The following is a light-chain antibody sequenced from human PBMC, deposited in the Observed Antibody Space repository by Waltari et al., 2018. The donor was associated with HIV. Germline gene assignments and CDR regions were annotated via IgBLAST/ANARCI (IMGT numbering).Light chain of an antibody. Sequence: HSVLTQPASVSGSPGQSITISCSGPTSDMSSLNFVSWYQQSPGSAPRLIIFEVSSRPSGISDRFSGSKSGDTASLTISALRTEDEADYFCSSYSPRTSVVFGGGTKVTVL. J-gene: IGLJ3*02. CDR3: SSYSPRTSVV. CDR2: EVS. CDR1: TSDMSSLNF. V-gene: IGLV2-14*01.